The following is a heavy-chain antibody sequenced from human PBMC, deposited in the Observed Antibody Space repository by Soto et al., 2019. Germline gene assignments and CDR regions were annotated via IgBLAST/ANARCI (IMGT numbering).Heavy chain of an antibody. J-gene: IGHJ4*02. CDR3: VIGRSTASGSYFTHLSL. Sequence: EVQLLESGGGLVQPGGSLRLSCAASGFIFSTYALGWVRQAPGKGLQWVSSITDSGGGTYYADSVTGRFTISRDTSTNTLYLQMSRLSAEESAIYYCVIGRSTASGSYFTHLSLWGQGDLVSVPS. V-gene: IGHV3-23*01. CDR2: ITDSGGGT. CDR1: GFIFSTYA. D-gene: IGHD3-10*01.